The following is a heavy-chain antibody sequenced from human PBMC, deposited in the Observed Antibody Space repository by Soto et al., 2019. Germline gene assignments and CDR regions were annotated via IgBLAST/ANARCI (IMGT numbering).Heavy chain of an antibody. V-gene: IGHV1-18*01. CDR1: GYSFTRYG. Sequence: ASVKVSCKASGYSFTRYGIGWARQAPGQGLEWMGWINAYNGNTNYAQKLQGRVTMTTDTSTSTAYMELRSLRSDDTAVYYCARDGSSYYYDSSGYYWPDYWGQGTLVTVSS. J-gene: IGHJ4*02. CDR2: INAYNGNT. D-gene: IGHD3-22*01. CDR3: ARDGSSYYYDSSGYYWPDY.